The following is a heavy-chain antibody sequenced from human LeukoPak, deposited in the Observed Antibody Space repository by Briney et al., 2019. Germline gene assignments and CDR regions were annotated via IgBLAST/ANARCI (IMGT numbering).Heavy chain of an antibody. Sequence: SETLSLTCTVSSGSISTSNYYWGWVRQPPGKALEWIGNIYYSGSTNYNPSLKSRVTISVDTSKNQFSLKLSSVTAADTAVYYCARVYYSSSYDYWYFDLWGRGTLVTVSS. V-gene: IGHV4-61*05. CDR1: SGSISTSNYY. J-gene: IGHJ2*01. D-gene: IGHD6-13*01. CDR2: IYYSGST. CDR3: ARVYYSSSYDYWYFDL.